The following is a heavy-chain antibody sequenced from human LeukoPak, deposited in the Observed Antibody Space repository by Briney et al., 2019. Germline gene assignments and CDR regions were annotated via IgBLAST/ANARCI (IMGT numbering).Heavy chain of an antibody. J-gene: IGHJ6*03. D-gene: IGHD1-26*01. Sequence: GGSLRLSCAASGFTFSSDWMHWVRQVPGKGLVWVSGIKSDGITTTYADSVKGRFTISRDNAKNSLYLQMNSLRAEDTAVYYCARCRSYLNYYYMDVWGKGTTVTVSS. V-gene: IGHV3-74*03. CDR2: IKSDGITT. CDR1: GFTFSSDW. CDR3: ARCRSYLNYYYMDV.